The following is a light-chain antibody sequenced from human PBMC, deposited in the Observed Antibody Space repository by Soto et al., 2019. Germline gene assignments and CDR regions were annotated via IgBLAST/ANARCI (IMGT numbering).Light chain of an antibody. Sequence: DILMTQSPATVSVSLGDSVSLSCRANESISNNLAWYQQKPGQAPRLLIFSASTRAPGIPARVTGGGSGTQFSLTFSSLQQEDFAIYYCHQYNEWPRGTFGPGTKVEI. CDR3: HQYNEWPRGT. J-gene: IGKJ1*01. CDR1: ESISNN. CDR2: SAS. V-gene: IGKV3D-15*01.